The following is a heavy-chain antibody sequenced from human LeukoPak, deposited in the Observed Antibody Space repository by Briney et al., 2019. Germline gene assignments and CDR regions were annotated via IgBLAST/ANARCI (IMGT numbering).Heavy chain of an antibody. D-gene: IGHD6-13*01. V-gene: IGHV3-33*08. Sequence: GGSLRLSCAASGFTFSSYGMHWVRQAPGKGLEWVAVVSYDGSNKYYADSVKGRFTISRDNSKNTLYPQMNSLRVEDTAVYYCARVGRAIAAAGFGAFDIWGQGTMVTVSS. CDR2: VSYDGSNK. CDR3: ARVGRAIAAAGFGAFDI. CDR1: GFTFSSYG. J-gene: IGHJ3*02.